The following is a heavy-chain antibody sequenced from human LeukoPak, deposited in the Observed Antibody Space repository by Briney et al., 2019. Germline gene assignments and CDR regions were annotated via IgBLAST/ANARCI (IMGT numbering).Heavy chain of an antibody. CDR1: GFTFSSYA. CDR3: ARGDYYYDSSGYYSSFDY. Sequence: PGGSLRLSCAASGFTFSSYAMHWVRQGPGKGLEWVAIISYDGSNKYYADSVKGRFTISRDNSKNTLYLQMNSLRAEGTAVYYCARGDYYYDSSGYYSSFDYWGQGTLVTVSS. V-gene: IGHV3-30-3*01. D-gene: IGHD3-22*01. J-gene: IGHJ4*02. CDR2: ISYDGSNK.